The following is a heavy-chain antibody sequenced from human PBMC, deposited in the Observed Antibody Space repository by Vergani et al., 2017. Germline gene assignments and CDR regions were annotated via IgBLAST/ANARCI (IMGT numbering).Heavy chain of an antibody. J-gene: IGHJ3*02. CDR2: IYSTGST. Sequence: QVQLQESGPGLVKPSQTLSLTCSVSGDSISSGVYYWNWIRQHPGKGLEWIGYIYSTGSTHHNPSLRRRINMSVDTSKNQFSLKLNSVTAAYTAMYYCARLLHTSYMVGAFDIWGQGTMVTVSS. V-gene: IGHV4-31*03. D-gene: IGHD2-8*01. CDR1: GDSISSGVYY. CDR3: ARLLHTSYMVGAFDI.